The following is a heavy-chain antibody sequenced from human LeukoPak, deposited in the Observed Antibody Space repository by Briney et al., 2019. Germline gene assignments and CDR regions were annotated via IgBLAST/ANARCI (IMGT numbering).Heavy chain of an antibody. CDR2: IFHDGNT. V-gene: IGHV4-39*07. CDR1: GGSLSSTYNY. Sequence: PSETLSLTCAVSGGSLSSTYNYWAWIRQPPGKGLEWIGSIFHDGNTFYSPSLKTRVTVSVDTSMNRFSLRLNSVTAADTAVYYCARGRPEFDYWGQGTLVTVSS. CDR3: ARGRPEFDY. J-gene: IGHJ4*02.